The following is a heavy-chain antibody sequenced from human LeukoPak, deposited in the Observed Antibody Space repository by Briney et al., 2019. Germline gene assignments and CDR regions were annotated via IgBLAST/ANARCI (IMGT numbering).Heavy chain of an antibody. V-gene: IGHV4-59*01. D-gene: IGHD1-26*01. CDR1: GGSISSYY. CDR3: ARDSSGGATYFDY. J-gene: IGHJ4*02. Sequence: SETLSLTCTVSGGSISSYYWTWIRQPPGKGLEWIGYIYYSGSTNYSPSLVSRVAMSVDTSKNQFSLRLSSVTAADTAVYYCARDSSGGATYFDYWGQGTLVTVSS. CDR2: IYYSGST.